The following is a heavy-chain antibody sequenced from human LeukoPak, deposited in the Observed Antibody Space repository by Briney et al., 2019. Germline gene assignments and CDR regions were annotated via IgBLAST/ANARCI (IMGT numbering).Heavy chain of an antibody. CDR2: ISGYNGNT. D-gene: IGHD2-8*01. J-gene: IGHJ4*02. CDR3: ARDCTNGVCYFRY. CDR1: GYTFTGYY. V-gene: IGHV1-18*04. Sequence: ASVKVSCKASGYTFTGYYMHWVRQAPGQGLEWMGWISGYNGNTNYAQKLQGRVTMTTDTSTSTAYMELRSLRSDDTAVYYCARDCTNGVCYFRYWGQGTLVTVSS.